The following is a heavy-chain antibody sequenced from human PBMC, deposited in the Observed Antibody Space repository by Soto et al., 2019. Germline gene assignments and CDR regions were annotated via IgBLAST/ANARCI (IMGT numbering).Heavy chain of an antibody. CDR2: INHSGST. CDR3: ARVQRYRITMVRGIYYYYGMDV. Sequence: PSETLSLTCAVYGGSFSGYYWSWIRQPPGKGLEWIGEINHSGSTNYNPSLKSRVTISVDTSKNQFSLKLSSVTAADTAVYYCARVQRYRITMVRGIYYYYGMDVWGQGTKVTV. J-gene: IGHJ6*02. D-gene: IGHD3-10*01. V-gene: IGHV4-34*01. CDR1: GGSFSGYY.